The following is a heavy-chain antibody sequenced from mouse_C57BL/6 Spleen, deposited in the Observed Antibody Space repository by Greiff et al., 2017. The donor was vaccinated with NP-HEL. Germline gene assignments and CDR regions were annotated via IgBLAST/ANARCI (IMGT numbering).Heavy chain of an antibody. CDR2: IRLKSDNYAT. J-gene: IGHJ1*03. CDR1: GFTFSNYW. V-gene: IGHV6-3*01. CDR3: TEDYLGYFDV. D-gene: IGHD5-5*01. Sequence: EVKLVESGGGLVQPGGSMKLSCVASGFTFSNYWMNWVRQSPETGLEWVAQIRLKSDNYATHYAESVKGRFTISRDDSKSSVYLQMNNLRAEDTGIYYCTEDYLGYFDVWGTGTTVTVSS.